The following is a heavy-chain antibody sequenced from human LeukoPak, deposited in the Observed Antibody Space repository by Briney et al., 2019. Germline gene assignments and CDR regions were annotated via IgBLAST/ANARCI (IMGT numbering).Heavy chain of an antibody. J-gene: IGHJ4*02. CDR2: ITTSDGNT. D-gene: IGHD7-27*01. CDR3: AKDGGLWVSAHWGDS. V-gene: IGHV3-23*01. CDR1: GFTFSTYT. Sequence: GGSLRLSCAASGFTFSTYTMYWVRQPPGKGLEWVSTITTSDGNTYYADSVKGRFTVSRDNSKNTLFLQMNSLRAEDTAVYYCAKDGGLWVSAHWGDSWGRGTLVTVSS.